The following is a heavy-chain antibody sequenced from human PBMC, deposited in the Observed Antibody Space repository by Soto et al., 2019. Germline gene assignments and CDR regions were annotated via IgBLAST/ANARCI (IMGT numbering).Heavy chain of an antibody. CDR1: GGSISSYY. CDR2: IYYSGST. Sequence: SETLSLTCTVSGGSISSYYWSWIRQPPGKGLEWIGDIYYSGSTNYNPSLKSRVTISVDTSKNQFSLKLSSVTAADTAVYYCARRYGLSAFDIWGQGTMVTVS. D-gene: IGHD3-10*01. V-gene: IGHV4-59*08. J-gene: IGHJ3*02. CDR3: ARRYGLSAFDI.